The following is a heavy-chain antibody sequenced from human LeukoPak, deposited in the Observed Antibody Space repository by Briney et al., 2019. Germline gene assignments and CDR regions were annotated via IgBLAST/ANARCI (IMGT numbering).Heavy chain of an antibody. CDR2: IRSKAYGGTT. V-gene: IGHV3-49*04. CDR3: TREGCSSTSCYPEGKAGYMDV. J-gene: IGHJ6*03. D-gene: IGHD2-2*01. CDR1: GFPFHIAW. Sequence: PGGSLRLSCATSGFPFHIAWMSWVRQAPGKGLEWVGFIRSKAYGGTTEYAASVKGRFTISRDDSKSIAYLQMNSLKTEDTAVYYCTREGCSSTSCYPEGKAGYMDVWGKGTTVTVSS.